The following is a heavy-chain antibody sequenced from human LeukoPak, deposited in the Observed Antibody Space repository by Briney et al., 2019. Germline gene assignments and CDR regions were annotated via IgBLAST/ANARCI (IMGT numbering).Heavy chain of an antibody. CDR3: ARAPSGTSPTDY. CDR2: ISYDGSNK. Sequence: GRSLRLSCAASGFTFSSYAMRWVRQAPGKGLEWVAVISYDGSNKYHADSVKGRFTISRDNSKNTLYLQMNSLRAEDTAVYYCARAPSGTSPTDYWGQGTLVTVSS. J-gene: IGHJ4*02. CDR1: GFTFSSYA. V-gene: IGHV3-30*04. D-gene: IGHD4-23*01.